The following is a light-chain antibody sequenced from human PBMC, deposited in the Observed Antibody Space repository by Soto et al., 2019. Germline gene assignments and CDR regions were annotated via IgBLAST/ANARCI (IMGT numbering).Light chain of an antibody. CDR3: QQYGSSPYT. V-gene: IGKV3-20*01. J-gene: IGKJ2*01. CDR1: QSVSRIY. CDR2: GAS. Sequence: EIVLTQSPGTLSLSPGERATLSCRASQSVSRIYLAWYQQKPDQAPRLLIYGASSRATGIPDRFSGSGSGTDFTLTISRLEPEDFAVYYCQQYGSSPYTFGQGTKLEIK.